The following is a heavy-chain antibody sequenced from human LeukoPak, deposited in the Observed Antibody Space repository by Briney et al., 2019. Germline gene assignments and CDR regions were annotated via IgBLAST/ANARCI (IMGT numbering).Heavy chain of an antibody. CDR1: GFIVNTNY. J-gene: IGHJ4*02. CDR2: IYADGNT. D-gene: IGHD3-22*01. V-gene: IGHV3-53*01. CDR3: AGDGGYYDSSGYNFDY. Sequence: GGSLRLSCAASGFIVNTNYMTWVRQAPGRGLEWVSFIYADGNTYYADSVKGRFTISRDISKNTLYLQMNSLRAEDTAVYYCAGDGGYYDSSGYNFDYWGQGTLVSVSS.